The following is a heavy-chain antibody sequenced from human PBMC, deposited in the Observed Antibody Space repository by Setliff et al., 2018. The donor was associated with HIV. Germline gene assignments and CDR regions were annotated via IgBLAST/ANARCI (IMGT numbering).Heavy chain of an antibody. J-gene: IGHJ3*01. D-gene: IGHD4-17*01. CDR1: GGSISTYY. V-gene: IGHV4-59*01. Sequence: PSETLSLTCTVSGGSISTYYWSWIRQPPGKGLEWIGSIYFTGSSDNNPSLQSRVTLSVDTSKHQFSLKLSSVTAADTAVYYCASVQMAYAAFDVWGQGTMVTVSS. CDR2: IYFTGSS. CDR3: ASVQMAYAAFDV.